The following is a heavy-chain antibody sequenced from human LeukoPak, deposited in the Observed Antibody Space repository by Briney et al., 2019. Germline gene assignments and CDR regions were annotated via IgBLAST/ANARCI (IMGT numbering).Heavy chain of an antibody. CDR3: AKDVHIVVAGGGGYLDY. J-gene: IGHJ4*02. Sequence: PGGSLRLSCAASGFTFSSYGMHWVRQAPGKGLEWVAVISNDGSNIYYADSVKGRFTISRENNKNSLYLQINSLRAEDTAVYYCAKDVHIVVAGGGGYLDYWGQGTLVTVSS. CDR2: ISNDGSNI. CDR1: GFTFSSYG. D-gene: IGHD2-21*01. V-gene: IGHV3-30*18.